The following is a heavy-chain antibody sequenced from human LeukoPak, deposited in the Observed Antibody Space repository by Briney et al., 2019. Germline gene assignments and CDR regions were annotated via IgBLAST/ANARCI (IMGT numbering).Heavy chain of an antibody. CDR1: GFTFSDYY. CDR3: AKLHGYNFDY. J-gene: IGHJ4*02. CDR2: ISTSGTTM. Sequence: GGSLRLSCAASGFTFSDYYMSWIRQAPGKGLEWVSYISTSGTTMYYAGSVKGRFTISRDNAKNSLYLQMNSLRAEDTAVYYCAKLHGYNFDYWGQGTLVTVSS. V-gene: IGHV3-11*04. D-gene: IGHD5-24*01.